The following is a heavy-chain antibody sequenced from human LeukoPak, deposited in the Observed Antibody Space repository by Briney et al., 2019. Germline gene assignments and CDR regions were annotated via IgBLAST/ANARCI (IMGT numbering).Heavy chain of an antibody. CDR2: ISGSGGST. J-gene: IGHJ6*03. CDR1: GFTFSSYA. Sequence: GGSLRLSCAASGFTFSSYAMSWVRQAPGRGLEWVSAISGSGGSTYYADSVKGRFTISRDNSKNTLYLQMNCLRAEDTAVYYCAKRGSTTRYYYYYMDVWGKGTTVTVSS. CDR3: AKRGSTTRYYYYYMDV. D-gene: IGHD2-2*01. V-gene: IGHV3-23*01.